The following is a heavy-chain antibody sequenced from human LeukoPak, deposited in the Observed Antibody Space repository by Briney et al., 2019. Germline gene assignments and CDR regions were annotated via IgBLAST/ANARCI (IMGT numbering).Heavy chain of an antibody. CDR1: GFTFSSYG. CDR3: ARGFFGVVIASGFDY. CDR2: IRYDGSNK. Sequence: GGSLRLSCAASGFTFSSYGMHWVRQAPGKGLEWVAFIRYDGSNKYYADSVKGRFTISRDNSKNTLYLQMNSLRAEDTAVYYCARGFFGVVIASGFDYWGQGTLVTVSS. V-gene: IGHV3-30*02. D-gene: IGHD3-3*01. J-gene: IGHJ4*02.